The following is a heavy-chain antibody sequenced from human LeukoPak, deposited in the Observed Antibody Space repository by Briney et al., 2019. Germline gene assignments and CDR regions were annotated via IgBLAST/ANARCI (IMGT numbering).Heavy chain of an antibody. CDR3: AREPYSSSWDANDY. D-gene: IGHD6-13*01. Sequence: PGGSLRLSCAASGFTVSSNYMSWVRQAPGKGLEWVSVIYSGGSIYYADSVKGRFTISRDNSKNTLYLQMNSLRAEDTAVYYCAREPYSSSWDANDYWGQGTLVTVSS. CDR2: IYSGGSI. J-gene: IGHJ4*02. CDR1: GFTVSSNY. V-gene: IGHV3-66*01.